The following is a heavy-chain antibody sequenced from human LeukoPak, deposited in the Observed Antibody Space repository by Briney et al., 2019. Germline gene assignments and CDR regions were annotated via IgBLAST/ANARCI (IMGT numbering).Heavy chain of an antibody. CDR2: IIPIFGTA. D-gene: IGHD3-3*01. Sequence: ASVKVSCKASGGTFSSYAISWVRQAPGQGLEWMGGIIPIFGTANYAQKFQGRVTITADESTSTAYMELSSLRSEDTAVYYCARERTYYDFWSGCPGDMGVLGKGTPVSVSS. CDR1: GGTFSSYA. V-gene: IGHV1-69*01. J-gene: IGHJ6*03. CDR3: ARERTYYDFWSGCPGDMGV.